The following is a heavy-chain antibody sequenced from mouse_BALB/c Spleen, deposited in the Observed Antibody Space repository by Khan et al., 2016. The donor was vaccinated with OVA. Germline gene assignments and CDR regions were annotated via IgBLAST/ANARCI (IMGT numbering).Heavy chain of an antibody. CDR3: ARDYWFTY. CDR1: GFTFSNYA. Sequence: EVELVESGGDLVKPGGSLKLSCAASGFTFSNYAMSWVRQTPEQRLEWVASISSGGTTYFPDSVKDRFTISRDNGRNILYLQMSSLRSEDTAMYYCARDYWFTYGGQGTLVTVSA. CDR2: ISSGGTT. J-gene: IGHJ3*01. V-gene: IGHV5-6-5*01.